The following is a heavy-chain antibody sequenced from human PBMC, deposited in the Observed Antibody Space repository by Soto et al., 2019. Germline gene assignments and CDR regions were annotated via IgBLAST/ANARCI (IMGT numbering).Heavy chain of an antibody. J-gene: IGHJ4*02. CDR1: GGTFSRYT. Sequence: SVKLSCKSSGGTFSRYTITWVRQAPGQGLEWMGGIIPILGTANYAQKFQGRVTITADESTSTAYMELSSLRSEDTAVYYCAGVFTDEKSKYYFDYWGQGTLVTVSS. CDR2: IIPILGTA. D-gene: IGHD2-8*02. V-gene: IGHV1-69*13. CDR3: AGVFTDEKSKYYFDY.